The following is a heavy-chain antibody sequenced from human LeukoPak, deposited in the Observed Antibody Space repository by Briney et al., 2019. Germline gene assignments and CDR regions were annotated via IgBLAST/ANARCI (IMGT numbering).Heavy chain of an antibody. CDR1: GFSFGTNY. V-gene: IGHV3-53*01. Sequence: GGSLRLSCAASGFSFGTNYMTWVRQAPGKGLEWVSVIYSGDNTYYADSVKGRFTISRDTPKNTLYLQMNSLRAEDTAVYYCARDTGSGYCSGGRCRGAFDIWGQGTMVTVSS. CDR2: IYSGDNT. J-gene: IGHJ3*02. D-gene: IGHD2-15*01. CDR3: ARDTGSGYCSGGRCRGAFDI.